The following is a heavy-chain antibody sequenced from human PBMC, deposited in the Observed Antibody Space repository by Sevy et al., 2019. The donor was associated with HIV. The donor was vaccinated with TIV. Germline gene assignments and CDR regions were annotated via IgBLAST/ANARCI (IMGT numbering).Heavy chain of an antibody. CDR2: ISSSGSTI. J-gene: IGHJ6*02. V-gene: IGHV3-11*01. CDR1: GFTFSDYY. CDR3: ARDGYDLKLYYYYGMDV. D-gene: IGHD3-3*01. Sequence: GGSLRLSCAASGFTFSDYYMSWIRQAPGKVLEWVSYISSSGSTIYYADSVKGRFTISRDNAKNSLYLQMNSLRAEDTAVYYCARDGYDLKLYYYYGMDVWGQGTTVTVSS.